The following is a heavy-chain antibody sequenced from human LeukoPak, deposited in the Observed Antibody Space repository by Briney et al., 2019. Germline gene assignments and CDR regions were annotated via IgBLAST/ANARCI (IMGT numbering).Heavy chain of an antibody. J-gene: IGHJ5*02. CDR2: IIPIFGTA. D-gene: IGHD2-8*01. CDR3: ARDGYCTNGVCYPRFDP. V-gene: IGHV1-69*05. Sequence: SVKVSCKASGGTFSSYAISWVRQAPGQGLEWMGRIIPIFGTANYAQKFQGRVTITTDESTSTAYMELSSLRSEDTAVYYCARDGYCTNGVCYPRFDPWGQGTLVTVSS. CDR1: GGTFSSYA.